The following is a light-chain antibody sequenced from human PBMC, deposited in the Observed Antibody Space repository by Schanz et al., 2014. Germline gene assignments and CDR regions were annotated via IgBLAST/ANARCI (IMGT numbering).Light chain of an antibody. J-gene: IGKJ1*01. CDR2: KAS. CDR3: QQYNNYPWT. CDR1: QSISTW. V-gene: IGKV1-5*03. Sequence: DILMTQSPSTLSASVGDRVNITCRASQSISTWLAWYQQKPGKAPKLLIYKASSLESGVPSRFSGSGSGTEFTLTISSLQPDDFATYYCQQYNNYPWTFGQGTKVEI.